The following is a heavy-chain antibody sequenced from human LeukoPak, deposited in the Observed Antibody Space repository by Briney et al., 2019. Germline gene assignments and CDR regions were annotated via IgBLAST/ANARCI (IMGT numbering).Heavy chain of an antibody. CDR3: ARERYSSGRWGWFDP. V-gene: IGHV1-3*01. Sequence: ASVKVSCKASGYTFTSYAMHWVRQAPGQRLEWLGWINAGNGNTKYSQEFQGRVTMTTDTSTSTAYMELRSLRSDDTAVYYCARERYSSGRWGWFDPWGQGTLVTVSS. CDR1: GYTFTSYA. CDR2: INAGNGNT. D-gene: IGHD6-19*01. J-gene: IGHJ5*02.